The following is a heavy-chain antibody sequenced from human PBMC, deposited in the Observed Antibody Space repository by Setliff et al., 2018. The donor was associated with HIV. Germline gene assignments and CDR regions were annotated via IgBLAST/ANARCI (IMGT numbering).Heavy chain of an antibody. Sequence: LSLTCSVSGGSISSSTYYWGWIRQPPGKGLEWIGSIYYSGSTYYNPSLKSRVTISVDGSKNQFSLKVNSVTAADTAVYYCARGARLLAGYSDRWDYYYMAVWGKGTTVTVSS. CDR2: IYYSGST. D-gene: IGHD6-13*01. J-gene: IGHJ6*03. CDR3: ARGARLLAGYSDRWDYYYMAV. V-gene: IGHV4-39*02. CDR1: GGSISSSTYY.